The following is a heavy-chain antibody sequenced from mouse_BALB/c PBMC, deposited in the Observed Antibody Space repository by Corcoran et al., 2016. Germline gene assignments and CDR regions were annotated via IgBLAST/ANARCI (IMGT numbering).Heavy chain of an antibody. CDR2: INTYTGEP. J-gene: IGHJ4*01. CDR3: AREPYAMDY. CDR1: RYTFTNYG. V-gene: IGHV9-3-1*01. D-gene: IGHD6-1*01. Sequence: QIQLVQSGPELKKPGETVKISCKASRYTFTNYGMNWVKQAPGKGLKWMGWINTYTGEPTYADDFKGRFAFSLETSASTAYLQINNLKNEDTVTYFFAREPYAMDYWGQGTSVTVS.